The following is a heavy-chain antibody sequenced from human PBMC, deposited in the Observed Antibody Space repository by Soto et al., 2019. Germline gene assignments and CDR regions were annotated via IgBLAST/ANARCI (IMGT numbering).Heavy chain of an antibody. Sequence: GQFRRISSSGFGHRFTSNWIACVRQLPGKGLEYMGIIYPNDSDTRYSPVFQGQVTISADKSISSAYLQWSSLKASDTAMYYGARPRYGATGTPALFDYWGQGNRVTVS. D-gene: IGHD1-1*01. CDR1: GHRFTSNW. J-gene: IGHJ4*02. CDR3: ARPRYGATGTPALFDY. CDR2: IYPNDSDT. V-gene: IGHV5-51*01.